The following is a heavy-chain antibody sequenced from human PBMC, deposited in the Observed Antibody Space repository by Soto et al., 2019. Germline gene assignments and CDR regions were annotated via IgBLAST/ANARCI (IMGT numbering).Heavy chain of an antibody. J-gene: IGHJ6*02. CDR3: ARDYYGAGSQYYYYGMEV. CDR2: IYHSGGA. CDR1: GDSITSGGYY. Sequence: SETLSLTCTVSGDSITSGGYYWIWLRHQPGKGLEWIGYIYHSGGASYNPSLRGRAVISIDTSKNQFFLRMNAVTAADTATYYCARDYYGAGSQYYYYGMEVWGQGTTVTVSS. V-gene: IGHV4-31*03. D-gene: IGHD3-10*01.